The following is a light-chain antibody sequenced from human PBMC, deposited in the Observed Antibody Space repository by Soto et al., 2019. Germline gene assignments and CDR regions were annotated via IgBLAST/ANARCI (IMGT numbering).Light chain of an antibody. CDR3: QQRRSWPPLT. CDR2: DAT. V-gene: IGKV3-11*01. Sequence: EVVVTQSPVTLALSPGERATLSCRTSQSVDIYVAWYQQKPCQAPRLLLYDATNRAPGIPARFSGSGSGTDFTLTISSLGPEDFAVYFCQQRRSWPPLTFGGGTKVEIK. J-gene: IGKJ4*01. CDR1: QSVDIY.